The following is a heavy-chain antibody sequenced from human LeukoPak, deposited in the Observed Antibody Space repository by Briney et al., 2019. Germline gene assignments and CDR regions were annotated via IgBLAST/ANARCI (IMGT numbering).Heavy chain of an antibody. J-gene: IGHJ4*02. CDR3: ARDDGYGDYFPDY. D-gene: IGHD4-17*01. V-gene: IGHV4-30-4*01. Sequence: SQTLSLTCTVSGGSISSGDYYWSWIRQPPGKGLEWIGYIYYSGSTYYNPSLKSRVTISVDTSKNQFSLKLSSVTAADTAVYYCARDDGYGDYFPDYWGQGTLVTVSS. CDR1: GGSISSGDYY. CDR2: IYYSGST.